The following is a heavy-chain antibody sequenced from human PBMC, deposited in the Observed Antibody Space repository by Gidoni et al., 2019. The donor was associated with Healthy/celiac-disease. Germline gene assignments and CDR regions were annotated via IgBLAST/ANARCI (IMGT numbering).Heavy chain of an antibody. J-gene: IGHJ5*02. CDR3: ARDEGYCSGGSCYSYNWFDP. D-gene: IGHD2-15*01. CDR2: INPSGGST. V-gene: IGHV1-46*01. Sequence: VQLVQSGAEVQKPGASVKVSCKASGYTFTIYYMHWVRQAPGQGLEWMGIINPSGGSTSYAQKFQGRVTMTRDTATSTVYMELSSLRSEDTAVYYCARDEGYCSGGSCYSYNWFDPWGQGTLVTVSS. CDR1: GYTFTIYY.